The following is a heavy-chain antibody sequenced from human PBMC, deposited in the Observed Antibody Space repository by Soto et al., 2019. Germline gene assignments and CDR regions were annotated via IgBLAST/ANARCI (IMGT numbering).Heavy chain of an antibody. CDR2: IYNGGTT. V-gene: IGHV4-30-4*02. D-gene: IGHD3-10*01. Sequence: SSETLSLTCTVSGGSISNVDYYWRWIRQSPDKGLEWIGHIYNGGTTWYNPSLTSRVTISVDTSKNQFSLKLSSVTAADTAVYYCARDYYGSGSYPNWFDPWGQGTLVTVSP. CDR1: GGSISNVDYY. CDR3: ARDYYGSGSYPNWFDP. J-gene: IGHJ5*02.